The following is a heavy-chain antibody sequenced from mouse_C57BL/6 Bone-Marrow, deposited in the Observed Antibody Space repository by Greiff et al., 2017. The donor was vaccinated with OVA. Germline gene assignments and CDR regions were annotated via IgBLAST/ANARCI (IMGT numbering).Heavy chain of an antibody. CDR3: ARGDYYGIYWYFDV. V-gene: IGHV1-47*01. D-gene: IGHD1-1*01. Sequence: VQLQQSGAELVKPGASVKMSCKASGYTFTTYPIEWMKQNHGKSLEWIGNFHPYNDDTRYNEKFKGKATLTVEKSSSTVYLELSRLTSDDSAVYYCARGDYYGIYWYFDVWGTGTTVTVSS. CDR1: GYTFTTYP. CDR2: FHPYNDDT. J-gene: IGHJ1*03.